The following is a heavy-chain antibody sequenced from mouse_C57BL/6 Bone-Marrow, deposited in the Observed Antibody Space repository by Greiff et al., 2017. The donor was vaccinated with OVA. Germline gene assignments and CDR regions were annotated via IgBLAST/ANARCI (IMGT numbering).Heavy chain of an antibody. CDR2: IWSGGST. D-gene: IGHD2-4*01. Sequence: VQLVESGPGLVQPSQSLSITCTVSGFSLTSYGVHWVRQSPGKGLEWLGVIWSGGSTDYNAAFISRLSISKDNSKSQVFFKMNSLQADDTAIYYCARSTMITTPLYYAMDYWGQGTSVTVSS. J-gene: IGHJ4*01. V-gene: IGHV2-2*01. CDR1: GFSLTSYG. CDR3: ARSTMITTPLYYAMDY.